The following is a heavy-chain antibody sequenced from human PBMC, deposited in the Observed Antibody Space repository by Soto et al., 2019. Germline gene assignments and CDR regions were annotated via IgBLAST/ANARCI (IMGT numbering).Heavy chain of an antibody. CDR2: TYCSGST. D-gene: IGHD5-18*01. CDR3: ASPWGHTAMVLAY. V-gene: IGHV4-39*01. J-gene: IGHJ4*02. Sequence: SETQSLTWSVSGGSIAGISCYWGWIRQPPGKGMEWFGSTYCSGSTYYNPALKSRVTISVDTSKNQFSLKLTSVTAADTALYYCASPWGHTAMVLAYWGQGTRVTVSS. CDR1: GGSIAGISCY.